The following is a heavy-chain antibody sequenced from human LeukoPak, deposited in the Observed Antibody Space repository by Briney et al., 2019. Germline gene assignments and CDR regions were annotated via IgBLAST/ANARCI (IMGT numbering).Heavy chain of an antibody. V-gene: IGHV1-2*02. CDR3: AKSRGVVPAAVSYYYYYHYMDV. CDR1: GYTFNGYY. J-gene: IGHJ6*03. D-gene: IGHD2-2*01. Sequence: ASVKVSCKASGYTFNGYYMHWVRQAPGQGLEGTGVINPNRGGTNDAQRFPGVVTMTRETCISTAYMELSRLRSDETGVYYCAKSRGVVPAAVSYYYYYHYMDVWGKGTTVTVSS. CDR2: INPNRGGT.